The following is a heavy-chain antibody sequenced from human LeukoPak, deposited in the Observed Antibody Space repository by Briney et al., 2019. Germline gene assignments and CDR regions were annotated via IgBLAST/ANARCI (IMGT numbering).Heavy chain of an antibody. J-gene: IGHJ5*02. CDR3: ARAGPSINWFDT. V-gene: IGHV4-30-2*01. CDR1: GGSISSGGYY. CDR2: IYRSGST. D-gene: IGHD3-10*01. Sequence: PSQTLSLTCTVSGGSISSGGYYWSWIRQPPGKGLEWIGYIYRSGSTYYNPSVKSRTNISVDTSNNQYSLKLSSMTAADTAVYFCARAGPSINWFDTGAQGPLATVS.